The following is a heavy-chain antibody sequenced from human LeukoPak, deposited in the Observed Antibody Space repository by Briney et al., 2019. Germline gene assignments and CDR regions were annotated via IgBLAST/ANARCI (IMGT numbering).Heavy chain of an antibody. V-gene: IGHV3-9*01. D-gene: IGHD3-3*01. J-gene: IGHJ4*02. CDR2: ISWNSGSI. CDR1: GFTFDDYA. Sequence: PGGSLRLSCAASGFTFDDYAMHWVRQAPGKGLEWVSGISWNSGSIGYADSVKGRFTISRDNAKNSLYLQMNSLRAEDTASYYCATTRLGHYDFWSGTYFDYWGQGTLVTVSS. CDR3: ATTRLGHYDFWSGTYFDY.